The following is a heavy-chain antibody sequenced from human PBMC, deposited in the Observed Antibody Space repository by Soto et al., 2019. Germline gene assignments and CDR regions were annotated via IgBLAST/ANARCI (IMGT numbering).Heavy chain of an antibody. Sequence: SETLSLTCTVSGGSVSSESYYWSWIRQPPGKGLEWIGYIYYSGSTNYNPSLKSRVTISVDTSKNQFSLKLSSVTAADTAVYCCARAGLLLHSVYWGQGTLVTVSS. CDR2: IYYSGST. CDR3: ARAGLLLHSVY. J-gene: IGHJ4*02. CDR1: GGSVSSESYY. V-gene: IGHV4-61*01. D-gene: IGHD3-22*01.